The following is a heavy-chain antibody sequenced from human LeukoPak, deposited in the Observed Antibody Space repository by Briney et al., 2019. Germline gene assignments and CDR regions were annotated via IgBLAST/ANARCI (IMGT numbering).Heavy chain of an antibody. Sequence: GRSLRLSCAASGFTFSNYAMHWVRQAPGKGLEWVAVISYDGSNRYYADSVKGRFTISRDNSKNTLYLQMNSLRAEDTAVYYCATDIVATMGGYYYNGMDVWGKGTTVTVSS. D-gene: IGHD5-12*01. CDR2: ISYDGSNR. CDR3: ATDIVATMGGYYYNGMDV. V-gene: IGHV3-30*04. J-gene: IGHJ6*04. CDR1: GFTFSNYA.